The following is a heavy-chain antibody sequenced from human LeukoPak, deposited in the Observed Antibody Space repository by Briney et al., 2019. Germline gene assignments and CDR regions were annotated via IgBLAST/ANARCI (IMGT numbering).Heavy chain of an antibody. CDR2: IYYSGST. J-gene: IGHJ3*02. Sequence: SETLSLTCTVSGGSISSYYWSWIRQPPGKGLEWIGYIYYSGSTNYNPSLKSRVTISVDTSENQFSLKLSSVTAADTAVYYCARDVGRDGYKSPGVAFDIWGQGTMVTVSS. CDR1: GGSISSYY. V-gene: IGHV4-59*01. CDR3: ARDVGRDGYKSPGVAFDI. D-gene: IGHD5-24*01.